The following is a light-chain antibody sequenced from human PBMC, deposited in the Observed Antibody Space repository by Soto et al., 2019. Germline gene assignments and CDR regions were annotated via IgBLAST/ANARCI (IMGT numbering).Light chain of an antibody. CDR3: QQYNSYSPMYA. CDR1: QSISNW. Sequence: DIQMTQSPSTLSASVGDRVTITCRASQSISNWLDWYQQKPGKAPKLLIYDASSLESGVPSRFSGSGSGPEFTLTISSLQPDDFATYYCQQYNSYSPMYAFGQGTKLEIK. CDR2: DAS. V-gene: IGKV1-5*01. J-gene: IGKJ2*01.